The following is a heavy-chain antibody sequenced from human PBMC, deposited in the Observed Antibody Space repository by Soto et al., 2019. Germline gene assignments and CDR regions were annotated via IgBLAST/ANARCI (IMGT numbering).Heavy chain of an antibody. CDR1: GFTFSDYT. D-gene: IGHD1-26*01. CDR3: AKDGTHLWSKQYYFDS. Sequence: QVQLVESGGGEVQPGRSLRLSCSASGFTFSDYTMHWVRQAPGRGLEWVPIILYDESDQYYSDSVKGRFTISRDNSKNTLYLQMHSLTTEDTAVYYCAKDGTHLWSKQYYFDSWGQGALVTVSS. J-gene: IGHJ4*02. V-gene: IGHV3-30*18. CDR2: ILYDESDQ.